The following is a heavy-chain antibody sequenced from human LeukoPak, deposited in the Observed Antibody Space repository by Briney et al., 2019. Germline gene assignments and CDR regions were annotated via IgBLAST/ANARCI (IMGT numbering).Heavy chain of an antibody. D-gene: IGHD1-26*01. CDR3: ARVGATYYYYGMDV. Sequence: GASVKVSCKASGYTFTGYYMHWVRQAPGQGLEWMGWINPNSGGTNYAQKFQGRVTMTRDTSISTAYMELSRLRSDDTAVYYCARVGATYYYYGMDVWGQGTTVTVSS. CDR1: GYTFTGYY. V-gene: IGHV1-2*02. J-gene: IGHJ6*02. CDR2: INPNSGGT.